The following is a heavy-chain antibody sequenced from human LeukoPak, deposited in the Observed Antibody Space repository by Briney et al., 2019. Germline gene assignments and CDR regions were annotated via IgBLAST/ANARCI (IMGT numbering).Heavy chain of an antibody. Sequence: ASVKVSCKASGYTFTSYYMHWVRQAPGQGLEWMGIINPSGGSTSYAQKFQGRVTMTRDTSTSTVYMELSSLRSDDTAVYYCARDHYYYGSGSYWDRHYWGQGTLVTVSS. J-gene: IGHJ4*02. CDR2: INPSGGST. CDR3: ARDHYYYGSGSYWDRHY. D-gene: IGHD3-10*01. CDR1: GYTFTSYY. V-gene: IGHV1-46*01.